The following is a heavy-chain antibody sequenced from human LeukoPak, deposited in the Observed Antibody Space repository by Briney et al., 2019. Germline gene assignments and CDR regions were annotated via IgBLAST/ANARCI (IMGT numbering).Heavy chain of an antibody. CDR1: GGSISSYY. CDR2: IYASGGT. V-gene: IGHV4-4*07. J-gene: IGHJ5*02. CDR3: ARSVGYCSRGRCYVNCFDP. Sequence: PSETLSLTCTVSGGSISSYYWSWIRQPAGRGLEWIGRIYASGGTNYNPSLKSRLTISVDKSKNQFSLRLGSVTAADTAVYYCARSVGYCSRGRCYVNCFDPWGQGTLVTVSS. D-gene: IGHD2-2*01.